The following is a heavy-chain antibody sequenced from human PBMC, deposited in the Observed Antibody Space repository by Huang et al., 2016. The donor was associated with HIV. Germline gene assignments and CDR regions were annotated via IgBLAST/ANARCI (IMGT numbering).Heavy chain of an antibody. CDR1: GFIFNDFA. CDR3: SPSGDDYFYFYMDV. J-gene: IGHJ6*03. D-gene: IGHD4-17*01. Sequence: QLVESGGASVQSGRSLRLSCRGSGFIFNDFAINWFRESPVEGLECMGLVRSKACGGASKSAPSVKDRFTVSRDEAKNVAFLQMDNLQVDDTAIYYCSPSGDDYFYFYMDVWGNGTTVIVS. V-gene: IGHV3-49*03. CDR2: VRSKACGGAS.